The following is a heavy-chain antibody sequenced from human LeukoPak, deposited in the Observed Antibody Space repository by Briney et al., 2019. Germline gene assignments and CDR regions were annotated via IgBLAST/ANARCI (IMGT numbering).Heavy chain of an antibody. CDR1: GYTFTSYG. CDR2: ISAYNGNT. CDR3: ARVIWGSYLVPHYYMDV. D-gene: IGHD3-16*01. Sequence: ASVKVSCKASGYTFTSYGIGWVRQAPGQGLEWMGWISAYNGNTNYAQKLQGRVTMTTDTSTSTAYMELRSLRSDDTAVYYCARVIWGSYLVPHYYMDVWGKGTTVTVSS. J-gene: IGHJ6*03. V-gene: IGHV1-18*01.